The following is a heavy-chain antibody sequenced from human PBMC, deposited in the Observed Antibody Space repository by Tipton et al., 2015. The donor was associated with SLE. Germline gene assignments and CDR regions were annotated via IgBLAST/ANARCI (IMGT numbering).Heavy chain of an antibody. Sequence: SLRLSCAASGFIFSTYALHWVRQAPGEGLEWVSSISSSSSYIHCADSVKGRFTISRDNAKDSLYLQMNSLRAEDTAVYYCARDATTVVTPDYFDYWGQGTLVTVSS. D-gene: IGHD4-23*01. CDR3: ARDATTVVTPDYFDY. J-gene: IGHJ4*02. V-gene: IGHV3-21*01. CDR1: GFIFSTYA. CDR2: ISSSSSYI.